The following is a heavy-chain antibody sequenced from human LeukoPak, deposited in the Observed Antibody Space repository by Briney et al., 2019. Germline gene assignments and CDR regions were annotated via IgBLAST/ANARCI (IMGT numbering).Heavy chain of an antibody. CDR1: GGSISSYY. CDR3: AGHHPRNTVDF. CDR2: ISDMGGI. J-gene: IGHJ4*02. V-gene: IGHV4-59*08. D-gene: IGHD2/OR15-2a*01. Sequence: SETLSLTCTVSGGSISSYYWSWIRQPPGKGLEWIAYISDMGGINYNPSLKSRVTISLDTSKNQFSLKLSSVTAADTAVYYCAGHHPRNTVDFWGQGTLVTVSS.